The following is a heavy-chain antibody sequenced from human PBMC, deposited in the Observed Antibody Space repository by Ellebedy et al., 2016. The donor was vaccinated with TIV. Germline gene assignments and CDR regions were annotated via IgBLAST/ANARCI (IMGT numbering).Heavy chain of an antibody. V-gene: IGHV3-30-3*01. Sequence: GGSLRLSXAASGFTFSSYAMHWVRQAPGKGLEWVAVISYDGSNKYYADSVKGRFTISRDNAKNSLYLQMNSLRAEDTALYYCAKDMVSIAVAGGEFDYWGQGTLVTVSS. D-gene: IGHD6-19*01. J-gene: IGHJ4*02. CDR3: AKDMVSIAVAGGEFDY. CDR1: GFTFSSYA. CDR2: ISYDGSNK.